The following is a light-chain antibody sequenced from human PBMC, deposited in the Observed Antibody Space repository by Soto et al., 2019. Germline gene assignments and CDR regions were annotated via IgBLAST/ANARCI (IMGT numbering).Light chain of an antibody. CDR2: GTS. CDR1: QSVSSSS. Sequence: EIVLTQSPGTLSLSPGERATLSCSASQSVSSSSLAWYQQKPGQAPRLLIYGTSSRATAIPDRFSGSGSGTAFTLTISRLEPEDFAVYYCQQYGSSSCTFGQGTKVEIK. CDR3: QQYGSSSCT. V-gene: IGKV3-20*01. J-gene: IGKJ1*01.